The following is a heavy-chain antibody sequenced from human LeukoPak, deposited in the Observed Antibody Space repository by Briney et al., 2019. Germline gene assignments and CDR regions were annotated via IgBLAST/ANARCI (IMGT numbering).Heavy chain of an antibody. V-gene: IGHV4-59*01. CDR3: ARDTEVGAKVY. CDR1: GGSISSYY. CDR2: IYYSGST. J-gene: IGHJ4*02. Sequence: PSETLSLTCTVSGGSISSYYWSWIRQPPGKGLEWIGYIYYSGSTNYNPSLKSRVTISVDTSKNQFSLKLSSVTAADTAVYYCARDTEVGAKVYWGQGTLVTVSS. D-gene: IGHD1-26*01.